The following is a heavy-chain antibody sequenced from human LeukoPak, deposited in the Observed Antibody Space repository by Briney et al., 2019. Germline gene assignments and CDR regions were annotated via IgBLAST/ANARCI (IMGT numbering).Heavy chain of an antibody. CDR2: ISSSSSYI. Sequence: GGSLRLSCAASGFTFSSYSMNWVRQAPGKGLEWVSSISSSSSYIYYADSVKGRFTISRDNAKDSLYLQMNSLRAEDTAVYYCARPEYDFWSGYWYYFDYWGQGTLVTVSS. V-gene: IGHV3-21*01. CDR1: GFTFSSYS. J-gene: IGHJ4*02. D-gene: IGHD3-3*01. CDR3: ARPEYDFWSGYWYYFDY.